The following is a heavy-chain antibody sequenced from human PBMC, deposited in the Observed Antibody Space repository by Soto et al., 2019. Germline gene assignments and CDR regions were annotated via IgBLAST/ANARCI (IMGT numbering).Heavy chain of an antibody. V-gene: IGHV3-74*01. D-gene: IGHD4-4*01. J-gene: IGHJ4*02. Sequence: PGGSLRLSCAASEFTFSNYWMHWVRQAPGKGLVWVSRIKDDGSITNYADSVKGRFTISRDNAKNSLYLQMNSLRAEDTAVYYCARDPGYSNYLHYFDYWGQGTLVTVSS. CDR3: ARDPGYSNYLHYFDY. CDR2: IKDDGSIT. CDR1: EFTFSNYW.